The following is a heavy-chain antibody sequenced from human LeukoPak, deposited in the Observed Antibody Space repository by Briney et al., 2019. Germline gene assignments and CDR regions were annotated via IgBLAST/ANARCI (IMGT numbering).Heavy chain of an antibody. V-gene: IGHV4-34*01. CDR3: ARGDYYDN. Sequence: SETLSLTCAVYGGSLSGYYWSWIRQPPGKGLEWIGEINHSGSTNYNPSLKSRVTISVDTSKNQFSLKLSSVTAADTAVYYCARGDYYDNWGQGTMVTVSS. CDR2: INHSGST. D-gene: IGHD3-10*01. J-gene: IGHJ3*02. CDR1: GGSLSGYY.